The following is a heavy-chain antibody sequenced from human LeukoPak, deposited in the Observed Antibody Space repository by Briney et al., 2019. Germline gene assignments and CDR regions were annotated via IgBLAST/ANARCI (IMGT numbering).Heavy chain of an antibody. V-gene: IGHV5-51*01. CDR2: IHPGDSDT. CDR1: GYSFTSYW. D-gene: IGHD6-19*01. Sequence: GESLKISCKGSGYSFTSYWIGWVRQMPGKGLEWMGIIHPGDSDTSYSPSFQGQVTISADRSISTVYLQWSSLKASDTAMYYCARHSSGEGDYWGQGTLVTVSS. J-gene: IGHJ4*02. CDR3: ARHSSGEGDY.